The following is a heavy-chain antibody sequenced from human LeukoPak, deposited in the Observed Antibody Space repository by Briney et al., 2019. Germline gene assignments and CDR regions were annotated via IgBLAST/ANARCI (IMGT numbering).Heavy chain of an antibody. V-gene: IGHV5-51*01. Sequence: GESLKISCKGSGYSLTSYWIGWVRQMPGKGLEWMGIIYPGDSGTRYSPSFQGQVTISADKSISTAYLQWSSLKASDTAMYYCARLATDYDILENFDYWGQGTLVTVSS. CDR2: IYPGDSGT. CDR1: GYSLTSYW. D-gene: IGHD3-9*01. J-gene: IGHJ4*02. CDR3: ARLATDYDILENFDY.